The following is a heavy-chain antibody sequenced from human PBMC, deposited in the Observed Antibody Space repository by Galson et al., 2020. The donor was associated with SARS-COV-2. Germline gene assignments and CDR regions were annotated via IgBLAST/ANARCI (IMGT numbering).Heavy chain of an antibody. V-gene: IGHV3-43*01. D-gene: IGHD6-19*01. J-gene: IGHJ4*02. CDR3: VKDRHIAVAGPFDD. Sequence: GGSLRLSCAASGLTFDDYTMYWVRQRPGKGLEWVSLIIWDSRSISYADSVKGRFTISRDNSKNSLYLQMNSLRPEDTALYYCVKDRHIAVAGPFDDWGQGTLVTVSS. CDR2: IIWDSRSI. CDR1: GLTFDDYT.